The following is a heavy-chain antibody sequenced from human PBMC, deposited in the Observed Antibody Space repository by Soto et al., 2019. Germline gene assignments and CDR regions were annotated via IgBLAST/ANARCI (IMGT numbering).Heavy chain of an antibody. J-gene: IGHJ5*02. CDR2: IYYSGST. CDR1: GGSISSSSYY. D-gene: IGHD2-15*01. V-gene: IGHV4-39*01. Sequence: QLQLQESGPGLVKPSETLSLTCTVSGGSISSSSYYWGWIRQPPGKGLEWIGSIYYSGSTYYNPSLKSRVPISVDTSKNQFSLKLSSVTAADTAVYYCARHLTLGLFLLPGLGWFDPWGQGTLVTVSS. CDR3: ARHLTLGLFLLPGLGWFDP.